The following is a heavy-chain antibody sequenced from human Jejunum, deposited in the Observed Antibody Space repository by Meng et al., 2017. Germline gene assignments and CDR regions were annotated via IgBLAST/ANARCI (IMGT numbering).Heavy chain of an antibody. V-gene: IGHV4-59*11. Sequence: SETLSLTCTVSVGSITSQFWNWIRQSPGKGLEWIGNMHYNGRSNYNPSLKSRATISIDTSTNQISLKLRSVTATDTAVYYCARENYYGSASYYRDALDLWGQGTMVTVSS. CDR1: VGSITSQF. J-gene: IGHJ3*01. CDR3: ARENYYGSASYYRDALDL. CDR2: MHYNGRS. D-gene: IGHD3-10*01.